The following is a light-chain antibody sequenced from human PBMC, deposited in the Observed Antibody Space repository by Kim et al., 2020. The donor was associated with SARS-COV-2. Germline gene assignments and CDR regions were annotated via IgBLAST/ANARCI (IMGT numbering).Light chain of an antibody. CDR1: AFPKQY. V-gene: IGLV3-25*03. CDR2: KDS. J-gene: IGLJ3*02. Sequence: SYELTQPPSVSVSPGQTARITCSGDAFPKQYAYWYQQKPGQAPVLVIYKDSQRPSGIPERFSGSSSGTTVTLTISGVQAEDEADYYCQSADSSDSYWVFGGGTKVTVL. CDR3: QSADSSDSYWV.